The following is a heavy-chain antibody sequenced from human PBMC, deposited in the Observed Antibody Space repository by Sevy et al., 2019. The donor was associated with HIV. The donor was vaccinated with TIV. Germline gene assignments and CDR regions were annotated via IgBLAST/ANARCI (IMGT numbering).Heavy chain of an antibody. D-gene: IGHD3-3*01. Sequence: ASVKVSCKASGYTFTSYGISWVRQAPGQGLEWMGWISAYNDNTNYSQKLQGRVTMTTDTSTSTAYMELRSLRSDDTAVYYCARDRGDFWSGYYEGYFDYWGQGTLVTVSS. CDR1: GYTFTSYG. CDR2: ISAYNDNT. J-gene: IGHJ4*02. V-gene: IGHV1-18*01. CDR3: ARDRGDFWSGYYEGYFDY.